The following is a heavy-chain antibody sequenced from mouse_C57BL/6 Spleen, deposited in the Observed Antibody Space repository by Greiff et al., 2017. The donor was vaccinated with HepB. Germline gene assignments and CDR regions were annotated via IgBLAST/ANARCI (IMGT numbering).Heavy chain of an antibody. D-gene: IGHD1-1*01. Sequence: QVQLQQPGAELVKPGASVKLSCKASGYTFTSYWMHWVKQRPGRGLEWIGRIDPNSGGTKYNEKFKSKATLTVDKPSSTAYMQLSSLTSEDSAVYYCARSPSITTVVMNYFDYWGQGTTLTVSS. CDR2: IDPNSGGT. CDR3: ARSPSITTVVMNYFDY. J-gene: IGHJ2*01. CDR1: GYTFTSYW. V-gene: IGHV1-72*01.